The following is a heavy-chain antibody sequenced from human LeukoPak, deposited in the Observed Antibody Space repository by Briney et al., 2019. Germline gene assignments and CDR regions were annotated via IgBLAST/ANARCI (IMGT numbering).Heavy chain of an antibody. CDR3: ARHDSYIPY. CDR2: ISDVEKIP. Sequence: GGSLRLSCAASGFTFTNYAMSWVRQAPGRGLEWVSGISDVEKIPYYSDSVKGRFTISRDNSKKTVYLQMNNLRAEDTAVYFCARHDSYIPYWGQGIPVTVSS. V-gene: IGHV3-23*01. D-gene: IGHD3-10*01. J-gene: IGHJ4*02. CDR1: GFTFTNYA.